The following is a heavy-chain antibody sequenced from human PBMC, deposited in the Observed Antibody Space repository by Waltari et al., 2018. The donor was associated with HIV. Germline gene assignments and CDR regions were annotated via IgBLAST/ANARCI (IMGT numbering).Heavy chain of an antibody. CDR1: GNTFTRYG. J-gene: IGHJ6*02. D-gene: IGHD3-22*01. CDR3: ARLTHYYDTSGPDYYYYGMDV. CDR2: ISAYNGNT. Sequence: QVQLVQSGAEGKKPGASVKVSCKASGNTFTRYGISWVRPAHGQGLEWMGWISAYNGNTNYAQKLQGRVSMTTETSTSTAYMELRSLRSDDTAVYYCARLTHYYDTSGPDYYYYGMDVWGQGTTVTVSS. V-gene: IGHV1-18*01.